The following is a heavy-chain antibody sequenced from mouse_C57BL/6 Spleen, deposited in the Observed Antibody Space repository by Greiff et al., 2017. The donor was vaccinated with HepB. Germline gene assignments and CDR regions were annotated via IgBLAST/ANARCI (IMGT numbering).Heavy chain of an antibody. CDR2: ISNGGGST. CDR1: GFTFSDYY. Sequence: EVQLVESGGGLVQPGGSLKLSCAASGFTFSDYYMYWVRQTPEKRLEWVAYISNGGGSTYYPDTVKGRFTISRDNATNTLYLQMSRLKSEDTAMYYCARHNYGNYDGFAYWGQGTLVTVSA. V-gene: IGHV5-12*01. CDR3: ARHNYGNYDGFAY. J-gene: IGHJ3*01. D-gene: IGHD2-1*01.